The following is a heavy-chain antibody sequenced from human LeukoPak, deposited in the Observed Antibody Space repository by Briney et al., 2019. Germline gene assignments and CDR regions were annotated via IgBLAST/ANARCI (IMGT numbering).Heavy chain of an antibody. CDR2: INPNSGGT. CDR3: ASDAYDSSGYYSREDY. J-gene: IGHJ4*02. D-gene: IGHD3-22*01. CDR1: GYTFTGYY. Sequence: GASVKVSCKASGYTFTGYYMQWVRQAPGQGLEWMGRINPNSGGTNYAQKFQGRVTMTRDTSISTAYMELSRLRSDDTAVYYCASDAYDSSGYYSREDYWGQGTLVTVSS. V-gene: IGHV1-2*06.